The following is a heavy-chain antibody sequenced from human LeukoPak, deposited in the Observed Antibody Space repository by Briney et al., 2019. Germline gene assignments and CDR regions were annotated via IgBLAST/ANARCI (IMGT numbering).Heavy chain of an antibody. V-gene: IGHV4-30-4*08. CDR1: GGSISSGDYY. CDR2: IYYSGST. J-gene: IGHJ5*02. Sequence: PSQTLSLTCTVSGGSISSGDYYWSWLRQPPGMGLEWIGNIYYSGSTYYNPSLKSRVSISVGTSKNQFSLALYSVTAADTAFYYCARGKVFDPWGQGTLVTVSS. CDR3: ARGKVFDP.